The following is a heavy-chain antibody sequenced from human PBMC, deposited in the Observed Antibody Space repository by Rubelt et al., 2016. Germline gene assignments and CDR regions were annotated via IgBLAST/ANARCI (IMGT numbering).Heavy chain of an antibody. D-gene: IGHD2-8*01. J-gene: IGHJ4*02. Sequence: QPQLQESGPGLVRPSETLSLSCIVSGASITSSNYHWGWIRHPPGRGLEWIGSVHYSVSAYYNPSLKSRVTISVDTSNNHFSLNLNSVTAADTALYYCVRVEIGVALDYWGRGTRVTVSS. CDR2: VHYSVSA. CDR1: GASITSSNYH. CDR3: VRVEIGVALDY. V-gene: IGHV4-39*02.